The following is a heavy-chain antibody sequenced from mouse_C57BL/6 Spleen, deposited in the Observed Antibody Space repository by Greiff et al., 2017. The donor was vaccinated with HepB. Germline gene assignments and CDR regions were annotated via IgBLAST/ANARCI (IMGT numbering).Heavy chain of an antibody. CDR3: ARRGYDYDSDFDY. J-gene: IGHJ2*01. CDR1: GYTFTSYW. Sequence: VKLQQPGAELVRPGSSVKLSCKASGYTFTSYWMHWVKQRPIQGLEWIGNIDPSDSETHYNQKFKDKATLTVDKSSSTAYMQLSSLTSEDSAVYYCARRGYDYDSDFDYWGQGTTLTVSS. V-gene: IGHV1-52*01. D-gene: IGHD2-4*01. CDR2: IDPSDSET.